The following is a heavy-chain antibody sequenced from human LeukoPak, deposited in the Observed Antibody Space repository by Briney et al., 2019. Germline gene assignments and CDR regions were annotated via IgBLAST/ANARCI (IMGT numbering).Heavy chain of an antibody. CDR1: GVSFNDYY. CDR3: TRMTTGHDY. V-gene: IGHV4-34*01. Sequence: PSETLSLTCAVPGVSFNDYYWSWVRQTPGKGLEWIGEINHSGYTNDSPSLKSRVTLSIDTSRKQFSLNLRSVTVADTGIYYCTRMTTGHDYWGQGTLVTVSS. CDR2: INHSGYT. D-gene: IGHD4-17*01. J-gene: IGHJ4*02.